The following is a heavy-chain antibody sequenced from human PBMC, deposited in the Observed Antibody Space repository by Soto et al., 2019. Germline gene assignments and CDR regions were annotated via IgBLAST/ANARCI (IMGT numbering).Heavy chain of an antibody. CDR3: TTDRHTIFGVFRMGY. D-gene: IGHD3-3*01. Sequence: GGSLRLSCAASGFTFSNAWMSWVRQAPGKGLEWVGRIKSKTGGGTTDYAAPVKGRFTISRDDSKNPLYLQMNSLKTEDTAVYYCTTDRHTIFGVFRMGYWGQGTLVTVSS. CDR1: GFTFSNAW. J-gene: IGHJ4*02. V-gene: IGHV3-15*01. CDR2: IKSKTGGGTT.